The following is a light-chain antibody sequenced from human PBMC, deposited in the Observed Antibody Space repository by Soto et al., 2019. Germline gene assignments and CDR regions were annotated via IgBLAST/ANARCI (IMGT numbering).Light chain of an antibody. V-gene: IGKV3-20*01. Sequence: EVVLTQSPGTLSLSPGERATLSCRASQSVSSSYLAWYQQKPGQAPRLLIYGASSRATGIPARFSGSGSGTDFTLTISRLEPEDFAVYYCQQYGSSRLTFGGGTKVDIK. CDR3: QQYGSSRLT. J-gene: IGKJ4*01. CDR1: QSVSSSY. CDR2: GAS.